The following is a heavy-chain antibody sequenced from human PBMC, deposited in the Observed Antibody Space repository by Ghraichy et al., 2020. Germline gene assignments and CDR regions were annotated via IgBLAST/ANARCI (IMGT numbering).Heavy chain of an antibody. V-gene: IGHV3-7*01. CDR3: ARENFAV. CDR2: IKQDGSEK. CDR1: GFTFSNYW. J-gene: IGHJ4*02. Sequence: GGSLNISCAASGFTFSNYWMNWVRQVPGKGTEWVANIKQDGSEKYYVESVKGRFTISRDNAKNSLYLQMNSLRAEDTAVYYCARENFAVWGQGTLVTVSS.